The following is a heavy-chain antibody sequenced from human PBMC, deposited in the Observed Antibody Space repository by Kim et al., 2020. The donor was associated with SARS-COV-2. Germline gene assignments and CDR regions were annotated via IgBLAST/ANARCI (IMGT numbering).Heavy chain of an antibody. Sequence: GGSLRLSCAASGFTFSNYAMHWVRQAPGKGLEWVAFISYDGNDKYYADSVKGRFTNSRDNSKNTLYLQMNSLRAEDTAVYYCAREEGDYGSGSTFDYWGQGTLVTVSS. V-gene: IGHV3-30*04. CDR1: GFTFSNYA. J-gene: IGHJ4*02. CDR2: ISYDGNDK. CDR3: AREEGDYGSGSTFDY. D-gene: IGHD3-10*01.